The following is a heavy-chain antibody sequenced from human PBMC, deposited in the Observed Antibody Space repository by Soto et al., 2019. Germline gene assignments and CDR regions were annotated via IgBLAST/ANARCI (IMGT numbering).Heavy chain of an antibody. CDR2: IYHSGST. D-gene: IGHD3-22*01. J-gene: IGHJ4*02. Sequence: PSETLSLTCAVSGGSISSSNWWSWVRQPPGKGLEWIGEIYHSGSTNYNPSLKSRVTISVDKSKNQFSLKLSSVTAADTAVYYCARDLPRNDYYDSSGYFDYWGQGTLVTGSS. CDR1: GGSISSSNW. CDR3: ARDLPRNDYYDSSGYFDY. V-gene: IGHV4-4*02.